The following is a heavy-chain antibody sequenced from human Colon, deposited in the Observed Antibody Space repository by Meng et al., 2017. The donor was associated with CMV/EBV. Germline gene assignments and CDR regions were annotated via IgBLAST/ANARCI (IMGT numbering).Heavy chain of an antibody. CDR3: AKVNMGATTYYYGMDV. CDR1: GFNFNIYA. Sequence: GESLKISCAVSGFNFNIYAMTWVRQAPGKGLEWVSSISSESEKINYADSVKGRFTISRDNSKNTLYLQMNSLRAEDTAVYYCAKVNMGATTYYYGMDVWGQGTTVTVSS. D-gene: IGHD1-26*01. V-gene: IGHV3-23*01. CDR2: ISSESEKI. J-gene: IGHJ6*02.